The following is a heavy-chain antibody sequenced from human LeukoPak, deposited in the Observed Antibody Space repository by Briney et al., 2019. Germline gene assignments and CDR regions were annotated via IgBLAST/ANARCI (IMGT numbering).Heavy chain of an antibody. CDR3: ARDVRGPHDF. CDR2: VSDTGGGT. Sequence: GGSLRLSCAASGFTFSNYVMTWVRQAPGKGLEWVSAVSDTGGGTFYADSVRGRFTISRDNSKNTLYLQMNSLRAEDTAVYRCARDVRGPHDFWGQGTLVTVSS. D-gene: IGHD2/OR15-2a*01. CDR1: GFTFSNYV. V-gene: IGHV3-23*01. J-gene: IGHJ4*02.